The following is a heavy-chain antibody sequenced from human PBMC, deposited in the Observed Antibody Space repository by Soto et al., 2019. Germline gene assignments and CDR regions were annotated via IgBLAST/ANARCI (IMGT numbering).Heavy chain of an antibody. CDR2: ISSSGSTI. CDR3: AREERTIFGGTYYYYGMDV. J-gene: IGHJ6*02. V-gene: IGHV3-48*03. Sequence: EVQLVESGGGLVQPGGSLRLSCAASGFTFSSYEMNWVRQAPGKGLEWVSYISSSGSTIYYADSVKGRFTISRDNAKNSLYLQMNSLRAEDTAVYYCAREERTIFGGTYYYYGMDVWGQGTTVTVSS. D-gene: IGHD3-3*01. CDR1: GFTFSSYE.